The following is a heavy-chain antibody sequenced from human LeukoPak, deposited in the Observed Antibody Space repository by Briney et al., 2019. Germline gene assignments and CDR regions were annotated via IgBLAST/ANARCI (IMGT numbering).Heavy chain of an antibody. CDR1: GGSISSSTYY. Sequence: SETLSLTCTVSGGSISSSTYYWGWIRQPPGKGLEWIGSIYYSGSTYYNPSLKSRVTISIDTSKNQFSLKLSSVTAADTAVYYCARDTNWFDPWGQGTLVTVSS. CDR2: IYYSGST. J-gene: IGHJ5*02. CDR3: ARDTNWFDP. V-gene: IGHV4-39*07.